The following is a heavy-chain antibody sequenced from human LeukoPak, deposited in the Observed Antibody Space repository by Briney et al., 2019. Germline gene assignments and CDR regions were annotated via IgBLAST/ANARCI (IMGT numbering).Heavy chain of an antibody. Sequence: PSETLSLTCTVSGASINNHYWSWIRQPPGKGLEWIGYKYYAGSTSTNPSLESRVTISVDTSKNQFSLNLYSVTAADTAVYYCARHRFAWHDFDVWGQGTRVTVS. V-gene: IGHV4-59*08. J-gene: IGHJ3*01. CDR3: ARHRFAWHDFDV. D-gene: IGHD3-3*01. CDR2: KYYAGST. CDR1: GASINNHY.